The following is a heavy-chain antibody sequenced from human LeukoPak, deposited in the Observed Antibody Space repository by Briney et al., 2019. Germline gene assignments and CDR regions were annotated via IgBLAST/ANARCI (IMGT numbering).Heavy chain of an antibody. V-gene: IGHV3-53*01. J-gene: IGHJ4*02. CDR1: GFSVNSNF. D-gene: IGHD5-12*01. CDR3: ARGYSGYEYFDY. Sequence: PGGSLRLSCAASGFSVNSNFMIWVRQAPGKGLEWVSVIYRGGNTYYADSVKGRLTISRDNSKNTLYLQMNSLRAEDTAVYYCARGYSGYEYFDYWGQGTLVTVSS. CDR2: IYRGGNT.